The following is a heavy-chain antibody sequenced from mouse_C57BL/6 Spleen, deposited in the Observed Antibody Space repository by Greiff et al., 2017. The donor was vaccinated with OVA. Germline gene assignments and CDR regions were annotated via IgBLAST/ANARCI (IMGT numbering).Heavy chain of an antibody. CDR1: GFTFTSYW. CDR2: IHTNSGST. CDR3: AREGVDYGADYYAMDY. J-gene: IGHJ4*01. Sequence: QVQLQQSGAELVKPGASVKLSCKASGFTFTSYWMHWVKPSPGQGLEWIGMIHTNSGSTNYHEKFKSQVTLTVDKSSSTVYMQLSSLTSEDSTVYYGAREGVDYGADYYAMDYWGQGTSVTVSS. D-gene: IGHD2-4*01. V-gene: IGHV1-64*01.